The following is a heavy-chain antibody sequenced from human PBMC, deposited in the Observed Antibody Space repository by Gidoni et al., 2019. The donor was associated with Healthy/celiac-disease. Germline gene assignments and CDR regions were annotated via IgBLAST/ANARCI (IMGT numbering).Heavy chain of an antibody. CDR3: AREGPHIVVVTAIRWYFDY. Sequence: QFQLVQSGAEVKKPGSSVTVSCKASGGTFSSYTISWVRQAPGQGLEWMGRIIPILGIANYAQKFQGRVTITADKSTSTAYMELSSLRSEDTAVYYCAREGPHIVVVTAIRWYFDYWGQGTLVTVSS. J-gene: IGHJ4*02. V-gene: IGHV1-69*08. D-gene: IGHD2-21*02. CDR2: IIPILGIA. CDR1: GGTFSSYT.